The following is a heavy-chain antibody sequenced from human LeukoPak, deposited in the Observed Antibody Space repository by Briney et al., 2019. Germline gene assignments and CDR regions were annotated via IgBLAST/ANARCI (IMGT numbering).Heavy chain of an antibody. D-gene: IGHD6-19*01. Sequence: GGSLRLSCAASGFTVSSNYMGWVRQGPGKGLECVSVISNDGDTYYADSVKGRFTISRDTSKNTVSLQMNSPRAEDTAVYYCAGDKTTGGWYEFDYWGQGTLVTVSS. CDR1: GFTVSSNY. V-gene: IGHV3-53*01. CDR2: ISNDGDT. J-gene: IGHJ4*02. CDR3: AGDKTTGGWYEFDY.